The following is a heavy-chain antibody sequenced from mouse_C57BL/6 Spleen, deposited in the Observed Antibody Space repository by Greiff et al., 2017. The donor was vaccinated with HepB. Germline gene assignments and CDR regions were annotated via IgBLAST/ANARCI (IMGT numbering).Heavy chain of an antibody. D-gene: IGHD1-1*01. J-gene: IGHJ2*01. Sequence: QVQLQQPGAELVKPGASVKLSCKASGYTFTSYWMHWVKQRPGQGLEWIGMIHPNSGSTNYNEKFKSKATLTVDKSSSTAYMQLSSLTSEDSAVYYCAGSSYGGGYYFDYWGQGTTLTVSS. CDR1: GYTFTSYW. CDR2: IHPNSGST. V-gene: IGHV1-64*01. CDR3: AGSSYGGGYYFDY.